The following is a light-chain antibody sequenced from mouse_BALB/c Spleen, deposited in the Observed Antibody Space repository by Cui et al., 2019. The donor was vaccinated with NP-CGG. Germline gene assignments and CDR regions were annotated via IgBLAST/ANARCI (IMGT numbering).Light chain of an antibody. V-gene: IGLV1*01. CDR3: ALWYSNHWV. J-gene: IGLJ1*01. CDR2: GTN. CDR1: TGAVTTGNY. Sequence: QAVVTQASAPTTSPGETVTLTCRSSTGAVTTGNYANWVQEKPDHLVTGLIGGTNNRAPGVPARFSGSLIGDKAALTITGAQTEDEAIYFCALWYSNHWVFGGGTKLTVL.